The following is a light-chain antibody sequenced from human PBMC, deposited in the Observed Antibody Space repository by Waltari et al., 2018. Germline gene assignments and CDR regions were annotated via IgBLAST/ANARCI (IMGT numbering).Light chain of an antibody. V-gene: IGLV2-11*01. CDR3: CSYAGTWV. J-gene: IGLJ3*02. CDR1: GIDVVVYNP. CDR2: DVT. Sequence: QSALTQPRPVSGSPDHSVTIPCPGTGIDVVVYNPVSWYQQHPGKAPKLVIYDVTKRPSGVPDRFSGSKSGNSASLTVSGLQAEDEADYYCCSYAGTWVFGGGTKLTVL.